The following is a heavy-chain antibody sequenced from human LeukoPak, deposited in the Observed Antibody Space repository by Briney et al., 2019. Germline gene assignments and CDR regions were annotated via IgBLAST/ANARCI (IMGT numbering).Heavy chain of an antibody. CDR1: GFTFSGAW. CDR3: AKESYYFDY. J-gene: IGHJ4*02. Sequence: GGSLRLSCATSGFTFSGAWMSWVRQAPGKGLEWVSAISGSGGSTYYADSVKGRFTISRDNSKNTLYLQMNSLRAEDTAVYYCAKESYYFDYWGQGTLVTVSS. V-gene: IGHV3-23*01. CDR2: ISGSGGST.